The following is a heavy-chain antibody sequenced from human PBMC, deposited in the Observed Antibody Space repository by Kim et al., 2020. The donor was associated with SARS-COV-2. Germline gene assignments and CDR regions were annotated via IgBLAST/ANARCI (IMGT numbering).Heavy chain of an antibody. Sequence: ASVKVSCKASGYTFTSYAMHWVRQAPGQRLEWMGWINAGNGNTKYSQKFQGRVTITRDTSASTAYMELSSLRSEDTAVYYCAGTARAYDILTGYDFDYWGQGTLVTVSS. D-gene: IGHD3-9*01. CDR1: GYTFTSYA. J-gene: IGHJ4*02. V-gene: IGHV1-3*01. CDR2: INAGNGNT. CDR3: AGTARAYDILTGYDFDY.